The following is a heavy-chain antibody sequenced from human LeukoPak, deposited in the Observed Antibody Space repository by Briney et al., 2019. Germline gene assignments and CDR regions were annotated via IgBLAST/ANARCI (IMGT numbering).Heavy chain of an antibody. J-gene: IGHJ4*02. Sequence: GGSLRLSCAASGLTFSSYAMSWVRQAPGKGLEWVSAISGSGSSTYYADSVKGRFTISSDDFKDTLYLQMNSLRAEDTAVYYCAKATYDSSGYAYFDYWGQGTLVTVSS. D-gene: IGHD3-22*01. CDR1: GLTFSSYA. V-gene: IGHV3-23*01. CDR3: AKATYDSSGYAYFDY. CDR2: ISGSGSST.